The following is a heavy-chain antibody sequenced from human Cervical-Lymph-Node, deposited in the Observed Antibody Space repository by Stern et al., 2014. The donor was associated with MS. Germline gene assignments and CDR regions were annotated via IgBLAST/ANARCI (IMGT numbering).Heavy chain of an antibody. CDR3: ARRLGYCSGGSCRHYYYGMDV. D-gene: IGHD2-15*01. J-gene: IGHJ6*02. CDR1: GFTFSSYG. V-gene: IGHV3-30*03. CDR2: ISYDGSNK. Sequence: VQLVESGGGVVQPGRSLRLSCAASGFTFSSYGMHWVRQAPGEGLEWGAVISYDGSNKYYADSVKGRFTISRDNSKNTLYLQMNSLRAEDTAVYYCARRLGYCSGGSCRHYYYGMDVWGQGTTVTVSS.